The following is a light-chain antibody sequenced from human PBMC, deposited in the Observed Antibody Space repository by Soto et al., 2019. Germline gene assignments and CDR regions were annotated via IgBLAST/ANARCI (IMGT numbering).Light chain of an antibody. J-gene: IGLJ2*01. CDR2: SNN. CDR3: AAWDDSLNGRYVV. V-gene: IGLV1-44*01. Sequence: QSVLTQPPSASGTPGQRVTISCSGSSSNIGSNTVNWYQQLPGTAPKLLIYSNNQRPSGVPDRFSGSKSGTSASLAISGLQSEDEADYYSAAWDDSLNGRYVVFGGGTKVTVL. CDR1: SSNIGSNT.